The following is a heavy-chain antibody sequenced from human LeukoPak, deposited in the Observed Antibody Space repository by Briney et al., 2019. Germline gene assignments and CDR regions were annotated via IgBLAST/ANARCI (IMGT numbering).Heavy chain of an antibody. D-gene: IGHD3-3*01. CDR1: GGSISSYY. Sequence: SETLSLTCTVSGGSISSYYWSWIRQPAGKGLEWIGRIYTSGSTNYNPSPKSRVTMSVDTFKNQFSLKLSSVTAADTAVYYCARDLNYVFWSGYFFRFHPWGPGTLVTVSS. CDR3: ARDLNYVFWSGYFFRFHP. J-gene: IGHJ5*02. V-gene: IGHV4-4*07. CDR2: IYTSGST.